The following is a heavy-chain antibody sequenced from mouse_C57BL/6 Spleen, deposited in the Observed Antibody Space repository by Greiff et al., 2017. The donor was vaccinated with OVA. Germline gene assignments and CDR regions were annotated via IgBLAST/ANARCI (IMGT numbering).Heavy chain of an antibody. CDR2: ISSGGSYT. J-gene: IGHJ2*01. CDR1: GFTFSSYG. Sequence: EVQLQQSGGDLVKPGGSLKLSCAASGFTFSSYGMSWVRQTPDKRLEWVATISSGGSYTYYPDSVKGRFTISRDNAKNTLYLQMSSLKSEDTAMYYCARQGVLRSYFDYWGQGTTLTVSS. CDR3: ARQGVLRSYFDY. D-gene: IGHD1-1*01. V-gene: IGHV5-6*01.